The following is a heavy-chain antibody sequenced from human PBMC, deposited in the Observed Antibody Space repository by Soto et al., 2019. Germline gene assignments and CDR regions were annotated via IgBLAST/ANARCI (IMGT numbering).Heavy chain of an antibody. CDR2: ISDSSSTI. J-gene: IGHJ6*02. V-gene: IGHV3-48*01. Sequence: PGGSLRLSCAASGFPFSSYSMNWVRQAPGKGLEWVSYISDSSSTIHYADSVKGRFTISRDNAKNSLYLQMNSLRAEDTAVYYCAIELWFGELLRYYYYGMDVWGQGTTVTVSS. D-gene: IGHD3-10*01. CDR3: AIELWFGELLRYYYYGMDV. CDR1: GFPFSSYS.